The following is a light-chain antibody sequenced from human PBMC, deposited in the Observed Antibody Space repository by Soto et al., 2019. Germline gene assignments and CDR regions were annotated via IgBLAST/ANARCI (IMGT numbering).Light chain of an antibody. CDR2: LNSDGSH. J-gene: IGLJ3*02. V-gene: IGLV4-69*01. CDR3: QTWGTGIQG. Sequence: QLVLTQSPSASASLGASVTLTCTLTSGHSSYAIAWHQQQPEKGPRYLMKLNSDGSHTKGDGIPDRFSGSSSGAERYLTISSLQSEDEADYYCQTWGTGIQGFGGGTKLTVL. CDR1: SGHSSYA.